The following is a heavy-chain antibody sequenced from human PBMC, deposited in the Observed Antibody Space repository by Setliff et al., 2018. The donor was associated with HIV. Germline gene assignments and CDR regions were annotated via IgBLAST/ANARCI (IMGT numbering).Heavy chain of an antibody. V-gene: IGHV4-38-2*01. D-gene: IGHD1-26*01. CDR2: IFHNGTI. J-gene: IGHJ4*02. CDR3: GRGPHIVGAPWAVIDY. Sequence: SETLSLTCAVSDYSISSGYYWGWIRQPPGKGLEWIGEIFHNGTIKYNSSLKSRVALSIDTSKSQISLNLTSLTTADTAVYYCGRGPHIVGAPWAVIDYWAQGKPVTVSS. CDR1: DYSISSGYY.